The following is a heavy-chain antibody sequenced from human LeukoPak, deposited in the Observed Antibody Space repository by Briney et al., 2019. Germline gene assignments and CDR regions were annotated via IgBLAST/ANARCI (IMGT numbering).Heavy chain of an antibody. CDR3: FVGSTQYCSSTSCRRGSIDY. V-gene: IGHV1-69*06. D-gene: IGHD2-2*01. CDR2: IIPIFGTA. Sequence: SVKVSCKASGGTFSSYAISWVRQAPGQGLEWMGGIIPIFGTANYAQKSQGRVTITADKSTSTACMELSSLRSEDTAVYYCFVGSTQYCSSTSCRRGSIDYWGQGTLVTVSS. J-gene: IGHJ4*02. CDR1: GGTFSSYA.